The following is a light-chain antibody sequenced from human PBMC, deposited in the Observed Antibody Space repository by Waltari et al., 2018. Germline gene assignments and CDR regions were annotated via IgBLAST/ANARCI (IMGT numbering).Light chain of an antibody. CDR1: SSDVGGYNY. CDR3: CSYAGSYTLV. V-gene: IGLV2-11*01. CDR2: DVS. Sequence: QSALTQPRSVSGSPGQSVTISCTGTSSDVGGYNYVSWYQHHPGKAPKLMIYDVSKRPSGVPDRVSGSKSGNTASLTISGLQAEDEAEYYCCSYAGSYTLVFGGGTKLTVL. J-gene: IGLJ2*01.